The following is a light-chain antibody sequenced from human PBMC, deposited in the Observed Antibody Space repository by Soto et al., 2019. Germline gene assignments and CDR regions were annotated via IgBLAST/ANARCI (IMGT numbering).Light chain of an antibody. V-gene: IGLV2-14*03. CDR2: DVS. CDR3: TSFSSTSTPWV. Sequence: QSALIQPASVSGSPGQSITISCAGTRSDIGTYNFVSWYQQHPGKAPKLIIYDVSDRSSGISNRFSASKSGNTASLTISGLQADDEADYYCTSFSSTSTPWVFGGGTKVTVL. J-gene: IGLJ3*02. CDR1: RSDIGTYNF.